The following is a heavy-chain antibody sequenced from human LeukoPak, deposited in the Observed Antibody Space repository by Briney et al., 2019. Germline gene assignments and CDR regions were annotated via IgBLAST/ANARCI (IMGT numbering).Heavy chain of an antibody. D-gene: IGHD6-13*01. CDR1: GGSVTSNSYY. Sequence: SETLSLTCTVSGGSVTSNSYYWGWIRQPPGKGLEWIGSINYSERTYYNPSLKSRVTISVDRSKNQCSLKVNSVTAADTAVYYCARSPGYYFDYWGQGTLVTVSS. V-gene: IGHV4-39*07. J-gene: IGHJ4*02. CDR3: ARSPGYYFDY. CDR2: INYSERT.